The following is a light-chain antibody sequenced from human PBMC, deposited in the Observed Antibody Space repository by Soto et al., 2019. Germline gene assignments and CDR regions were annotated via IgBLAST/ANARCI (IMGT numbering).Light chain of an antibody. CDR2: AAS. V-gene: IGKV1-6*01. CDR3: LQDYSDSWT. CDR1: RDVGSD. J-gene: IGKJ1*01. Sequence: QMTQSPSSLSASVGEKIIITCRASRDVGSDVSWYQQKPGQAPKLLIYAASNLYTGVPSRFSGSRSGTEFTRTISSLQPEDFASYYCLQDYSDSWTFGQGTKVEIE.